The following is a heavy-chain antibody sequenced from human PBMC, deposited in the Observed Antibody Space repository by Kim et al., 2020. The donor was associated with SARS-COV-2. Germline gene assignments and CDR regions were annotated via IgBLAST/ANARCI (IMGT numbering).Heavy chain of an antibody. V-gene: IGHV3-9*01. CDR2: ISWNSGSI. Sequence: GGSLRLSCAASGFTFDDYAMHWVRQAPGKGLEWVSGISWNSGSIGYADSVKGRFTISRDNAKNSLYLQMNSLRAEDTALYYCAKDREESHTGPFDYWGQGTLVTVSS. CDR1: GFTFDDYA. CDR3: AKDREESHTGPFDY. J-gene: IGHJ4*02. D-gene: IGHD5-18*01.